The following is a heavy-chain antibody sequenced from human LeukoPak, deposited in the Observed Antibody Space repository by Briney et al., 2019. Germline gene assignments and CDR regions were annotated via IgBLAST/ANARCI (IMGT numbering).Heavy chain of an antibody. CDR1: GGSFSGYY. CDR2: INHSGST. CDR3: ARRGAGYSSGWYRAPLGY. V-gene: IGHV4-34*01. J-gene: IGHJ4*02. Sequence: PPETLSHTCAVYGGSFSGYYWSWIRQPPGKGLEWIGEINHSGSTNYNPSLKSRVTISVDTSKNQFSLKLSSVTAADTAVYYCARRGAGYSSGWYRAPLGYWGQGTLVTVSS. D-gene: IGHD6-19*01.